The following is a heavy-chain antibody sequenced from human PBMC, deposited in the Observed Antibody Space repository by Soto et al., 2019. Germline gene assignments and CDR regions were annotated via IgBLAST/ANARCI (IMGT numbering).Heavy chain of an antibody. CDR3: VRRLFTSSDNNYAPDY. CDR1: WVTFSTFS. Sequence: GGSLRLSWAASWVTFSTFSIIWVRQAPEKGLEWVSSISGSGEKIIYSDSVKGRFTTSRDNVKNSLYLQMNSLRAEDTAMYYCVRRLFTSSDNNYAPDYWGQGTLVTVSS. V-gene: IGHV3-21*01. J-gene: IGHJ4*02. D-gene: IGHD3-16*01. CDR2: ISGSGEKI.